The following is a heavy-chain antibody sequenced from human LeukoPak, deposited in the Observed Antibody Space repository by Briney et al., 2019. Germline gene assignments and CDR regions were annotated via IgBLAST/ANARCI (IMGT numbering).Heavy chain of an antibody. V-gene: IGHV3-30*18. CDR2: ISYDGSNK. D-gene: IGHD3-10*01. CDR1: GFTFSNYG. CDR3: ANGYYYGSGSYYKEAFDI. J-gene: IGHJ3*02. Sequence: PGGSLRLSCAASGFTFSNYGMHWVRQAPGKGLELVVVISYDGSNKYYADSVKGRFTISRDNSKNTLYLQMNSLRAEDTAVYYCANGYYYGSGSYYKEAFDIWGQGTMVTVSS.